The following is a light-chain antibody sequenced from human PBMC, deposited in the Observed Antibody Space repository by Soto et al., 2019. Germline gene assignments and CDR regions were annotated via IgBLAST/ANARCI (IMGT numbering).Light chain of an antibody. CDR3: QQHHEYAAWT. J-gene: IGKJ1*01. Sequence: DIQMTQSPSTLSASVGDRVTITCRASQSVSIWLAWYQQKPGKAPNLLIYKALSLQSGVPSRFSGSGSGTEFTLTISGLQPEDSATYYCQQHHEYAAWTFGQGTKVEIK. CDR1: QSVSIW. V-gene: IGKV1-5*03. CDR2: KAL.